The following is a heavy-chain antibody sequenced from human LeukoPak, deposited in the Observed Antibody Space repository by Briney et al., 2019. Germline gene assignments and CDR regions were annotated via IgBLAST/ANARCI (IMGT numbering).Heavy chain of an antibody. D-gene: IGHD4-11*01. CDR2: IKQDGSEK. J-gene: IGHJ6*02. CDR3: ARVSRDFYSNYYYYYGMDV. Sequence: GGSLRLSCAASGFTFSSYWMSWVRQAPGKGLEWVANIKQDGSEKYYVVSVKGRFTISRDNAKNSLYLQMNSLRAEDTAVYYCARVSRDFYSNYYYYYGMDVWGQGTTVTVSS. CDR1: GFTFSSYW. V-gene: IGHV3-7*01.